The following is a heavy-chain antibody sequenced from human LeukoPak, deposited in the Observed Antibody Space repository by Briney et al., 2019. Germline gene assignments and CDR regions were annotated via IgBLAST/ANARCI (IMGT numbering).Heavy chain of an antibody. CDR1: GYTFTSYG. CDR3: AREFPSIAAAGPYYFDY. CDR2: ISAYNGNT. D-gene: IGHD6-13*01. V-gene: IGHV1-18*04. J-gene: IGHJ4*02. Sequence: ASVKVSCKASGYTFTSYGISWVRQAPGQGLEWMGWISAYNGNTNYAQKLQGRVTVTTDTSTSTAYMELRSLRSDDTAVYYCAREFPSIAAAGPYYFDYWGQGTLVTVSS.